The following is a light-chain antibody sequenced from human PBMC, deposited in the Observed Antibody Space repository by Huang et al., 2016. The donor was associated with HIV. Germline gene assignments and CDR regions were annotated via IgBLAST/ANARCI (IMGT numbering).Light chain of an antibody. CDR2: GAS. CDR1: QSVTKN. CDR3: QQSSSPPPT. V-gene: IGKV1-39*01. J-gene: IGKJ3*01. Sequence: DIQMTQSPSSLSASVGDRVTITCRATQSVTKNLNWYQQKPGKAPKLLIYGASSLQTGVPERFSGSGSGTDFTLTISSLQPEDFATYYCQQSSSPPPTFGPGTKVDIK.